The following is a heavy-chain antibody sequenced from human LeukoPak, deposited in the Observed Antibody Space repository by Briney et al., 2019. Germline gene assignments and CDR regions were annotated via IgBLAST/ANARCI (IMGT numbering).Heavy chain of an antibody. Sequence: PGGSLRLSCAASGFTFSSYSMNWVRQAPGKGLEWVSSISSSSSYIYYADSVKGRFTISRDNAKNSLYLQMNSLRAEDTAVYYCARDFDEDTMIGIVVAPFDYWGQGTLVTVSS. D-gene: IGHD6-19*01. CDR1: GFTFSSYS. V-gene: IGHV3-21*01. J-gene: IGHJ4*02. CDR3: ARDFDEDTMIGIVVAPFDY. CDR2: ISSSSSYI.